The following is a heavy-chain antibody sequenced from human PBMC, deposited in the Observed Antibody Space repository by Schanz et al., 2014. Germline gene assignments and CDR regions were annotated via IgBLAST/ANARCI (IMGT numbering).Heavy chain of an antibody. CDR3: ARDRGHGDLPGDI. V-gene: IGHV4-31*03. CDR2: ISYSGST. J-gene: IGHJ3*02. Sequence: QVQPQESGPGLVKPSQTLSLTCTVSGDSISSGGYYWSWIRQHPGKGLEWIGYISYSGSTYYNPSLKSRVTISVDTSKNQFSLNLSSATAADTAVYYCARDRGHGDLPGDIWGQGTMVTVSS. D-gene: IGHD4-17*01. CDR1: GDSISSGGYY.